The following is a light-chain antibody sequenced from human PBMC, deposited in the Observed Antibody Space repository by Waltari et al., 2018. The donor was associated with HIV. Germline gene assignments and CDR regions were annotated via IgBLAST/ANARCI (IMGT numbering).Light chain of an antibody. V-gene: IGLV8-61*01. CDR1: IGSVPSAHY. J-gene: IGLJ3*02. CDR3: SLYLDSGISM. CDR2: SSN. Sequence: QTLVTQEPALSVSPGGTVTLPCGLSIGSVPSAHYPSWYQQTPGQPPRALIYSSNTRSSGVPDRFSGSILGDKAALTITGAQADDESEYYCSLYLDSGISMFGGGTKLSV.